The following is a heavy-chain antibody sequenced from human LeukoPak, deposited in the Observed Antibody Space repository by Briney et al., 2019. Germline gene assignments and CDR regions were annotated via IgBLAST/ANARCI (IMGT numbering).Heavy chain of an antibody. D-gene: IGHD2-2*01. V-gene: IGHV4-34*01. CDR3: ARDWTSTYYYDY. CDR2: INHSGST. Sequence: SETLSLTCAVYGGSFSGYYWSWIRQPPGKGLEWIGEINHSGSTNYNPSLKSRVTISVDTSKNQFSLKLSSVTAADTAVYYCARDWTSTYYYDYWGQGALVTVSS. CDR1: GGSFSGYY. J-gene: IGHJ4*02.